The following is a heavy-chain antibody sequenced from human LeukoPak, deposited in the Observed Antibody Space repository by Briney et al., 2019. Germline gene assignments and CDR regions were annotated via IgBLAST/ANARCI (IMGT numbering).Heavy chain of an antibody. D-gene: IGHD3-10*01. Sequence: ETLSLTCTVSGGSISSYYWSWIRQPPGKGLEWIGYIYYSGSTNYNPSLKSRVTISVDTFKNQFSLKLSSVTAEDTAVYYCARLWFGEFTGNYYGMDVWGQGTTVTVSS. V-gene: IGHV4-59*01. CDR2: IYYSGST. CDR3: ARLWFGEFTGNYYGMDV. CDR1: GGSISSYY. J-gene: IGHJ6*02.